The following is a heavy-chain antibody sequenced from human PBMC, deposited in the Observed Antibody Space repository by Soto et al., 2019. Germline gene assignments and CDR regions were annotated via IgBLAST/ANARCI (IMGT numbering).Heavy chain of an antibody. V-gene: IGHV6-1*01. D-gene: IGHD7-27*01. Sequence: SETLSLTCSISGDSVSSNSAAWNWIRQSPSRGLEWLGRTYYRSKWYNDYAVSVKSRITINPDTSKNQFSLQLNSVTPEDTAVYYCARDGSRLGLSAFDIWGQGTMVTVSS. CDR1: GDSVSSNSAA. J-gene: IGHJ3*02. CDR3: ARDGSRLGLSAFDI. CDR2: TYYRSKWYN.